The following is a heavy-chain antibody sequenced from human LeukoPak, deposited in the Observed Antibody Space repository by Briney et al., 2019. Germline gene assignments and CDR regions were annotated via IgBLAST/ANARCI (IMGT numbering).Heavy chain of an antibody. CDR3: AKARIPSANGYYSD. D-gene: IGHD3-22*01. CDR2: ISGSGGST. J-gene: IGHJ4*02. V-gene: IGHV3-23*01. CDR1: GFTFSSYA. Sequence: GGSLRLSCAASGFTFSSYAMSWVRQAPGKGLEWVSAISGSGGSTYYADSVKGRFTISRDNSKSTLYLQMNSLRAEDTAVYYCAKARIPSANGYYSDWGQGTLVTVSS.